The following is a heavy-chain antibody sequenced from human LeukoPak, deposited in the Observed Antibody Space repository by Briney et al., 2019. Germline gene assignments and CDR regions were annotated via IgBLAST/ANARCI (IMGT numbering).Heavy chain of an antibody. J-gene: IGHJ4*02. Sequence: GGSLRLSCAASGFTFTSYWMSWVRQAPGKGLEWVSSISSSSSYIYYADSVKGRFTISRDNAKNSLYLQMNSLRAEGTAVYYCARDLLRRYYYDSSGYSHWGQGTLVTVSS. CDR2: ISSSSSYI. V-gene: IGHV3-21*01. CDR1: GFTFTSYW. CDR3: ARDLLRRYYYDSSGYSH. D-gene: IGHD3-22*01.